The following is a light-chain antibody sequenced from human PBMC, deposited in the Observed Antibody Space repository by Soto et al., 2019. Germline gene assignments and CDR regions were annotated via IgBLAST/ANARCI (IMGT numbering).Light chain of an antibody. CDR1: SNDVGRYNL. V-gene: IGLV2-23*01. CDR2: EAT. J-gene: IGLJ3*02. CDR3: CAYAGSCTVV. Sequence: QSALTQPASVSGSPEQSITISCTGTSNDVGRYNLVSWYQQHPGKAPKVMIYEATKRPSGVSNRFSGSKSGNTASLTISGLQAEDEADYYCCAYAGSCTVVFGGGTKVTVL.